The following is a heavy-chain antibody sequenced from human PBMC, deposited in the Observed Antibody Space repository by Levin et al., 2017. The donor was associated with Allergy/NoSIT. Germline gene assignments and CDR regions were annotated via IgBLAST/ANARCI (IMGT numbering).Heavy chain of an antibody. CDR1: GFTFSSYW. J-gene: IGHJ4*02. V-gene: IGHV3-7*01. CDR2: IKQDGSEK. D-gene: IGHD3-9*01. CDR3: ARAGELRYFDWLDY. Sequence: LSLTCAASGFTFSSYWMSWVRQAPGKGLEWVANIKQDGSEKYYVDSVKGRFTISRDNAKNSLYLQMNSLRAEDTAVYYCARAGELRYFDWLDYWGQGTLVTVSS.